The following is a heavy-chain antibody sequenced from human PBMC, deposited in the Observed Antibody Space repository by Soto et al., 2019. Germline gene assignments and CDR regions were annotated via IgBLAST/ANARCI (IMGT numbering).Heavy chain of an antibody. D-gene: IGHD6-13*01. Sequence: QEQLVESGGGVVQPGRSLRLSCVASGVTFRSYGMHWVRQAPGKGLEWVAVMSDDESKKYYADSVKGRFTISRDNSKHTLFLQMDTLISEDTAVYYCARTAGGRVRGALDIWGQGTMVTVAS. CDR2: MSDDESKK. J-gene: IGHJ3*02. CDR1: GVTFRSYG. V-gene: IGHV3-30-3*01. CDR3: ARTAGGRVRGALDI.